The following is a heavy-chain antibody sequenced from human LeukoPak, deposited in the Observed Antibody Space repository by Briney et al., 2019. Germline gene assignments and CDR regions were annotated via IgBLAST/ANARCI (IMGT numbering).Heavy chain of an antibody. CDR3: AKGIVVVPAAPEGYFQH. V-gene: IGHV3-23*01. J-gene: IGHJ1*01. D-gene: IGHD2-2*01. CDR1: GFTSSSYW. CDR2: ISGSGGST. Sequence: PGGSLRLSRAASGFTSSSYWMHCVRQAPGKGLGWVSAISGSGGSTYYADSVKGRFTISRDNSKNTLYLQMNSLRAEDTAVYYCAKGIVVVPAAPEGYFQHWGQGTLVTVSS.